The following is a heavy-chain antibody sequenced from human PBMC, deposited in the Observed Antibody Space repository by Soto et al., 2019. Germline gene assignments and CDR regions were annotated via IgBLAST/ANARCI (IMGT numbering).Heavy chain of an antibody. CDR2: INGVASVGTATS. Sequence: EVQLVVSGGGLVQPGGSLRLSCEASGFTASTYAMGWVRRAPGKGLEWVSSINGVASVGTATSYYAESLKGRVTISRDHFKTTLYLQRNSLRPEDTVIYFCAKDGRDMPYYFDSWGQGALVTVSS. J-gene: IGHJ4*02. D-gene: IGHD2-2*01. CDR1: GFTASTYA. CDR3: AKDGRDMPYYFDS. V-gene: IGHV3-23*04.